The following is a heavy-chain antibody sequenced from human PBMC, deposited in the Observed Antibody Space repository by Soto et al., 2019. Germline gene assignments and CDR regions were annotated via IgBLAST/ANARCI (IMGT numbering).Heavy chain of an antibody. CDR3: AADPGSANYYYGMDV. D-gene: IGHD2-15*01. Sequence: QMQLVQSGPEVKKPGTSVKVSCKASGFTFTSSAMQWVRQARGQRLEWIGWIVVGSGNTNYAQKFQERVTITRDMSTSTAYMELSSLRSEDTAVYYCAADPGSANYYYGMDVWGQGTTVTVSS. CDR2: IVVGSGNT. J-gene: IGHJ6*02. V-gene: IGHV1-58*02. CDR1: GFTFTSSA.